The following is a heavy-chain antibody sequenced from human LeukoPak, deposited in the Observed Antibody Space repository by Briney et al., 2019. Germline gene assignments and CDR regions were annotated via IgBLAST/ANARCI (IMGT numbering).Heavy chain of an antibody. V-gene: IGHV4-39*07. Sequence: SETLSLTCTVSGGSISSSSYYWGWIRQPPGKGLEWIGSIYYSGTTYYNPSLKSRVTISVDTSKNQFSLKLSSVTAADTAVYYCARGPPYSSSWFDPWGQGTLVTVSS. CDR2: IYYSGTT. J-gene: IGHJ5*02. D-gene: IGHD6-13*01. CDR3: ARGPPYSSSWFDP. CDR1: GGSISSSSYY.